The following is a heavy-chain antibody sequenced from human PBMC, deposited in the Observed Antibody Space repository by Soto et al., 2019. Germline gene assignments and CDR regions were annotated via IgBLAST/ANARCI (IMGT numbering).Heavy chain of an antibody. Sequence: EVQLVESGGGLVQPGRSLRLSCAASGFTFDDYAMHWVRQAPGKGLEWVSGISWNSGSIGYADSVKGRFTISRDNPKNSLYLQMNSLRAEDTALYYCAKDRGSRSDYFDYWGQGTLVTVSS. CDR1: GFTFDDYA. D-gene: IGHD2-15*01. V-gene: IGHV3-9*01. CDR2: ISWNSGSI. CDR3: AKDRGSRSDYFDY. J-gene: IGHJ4*02.